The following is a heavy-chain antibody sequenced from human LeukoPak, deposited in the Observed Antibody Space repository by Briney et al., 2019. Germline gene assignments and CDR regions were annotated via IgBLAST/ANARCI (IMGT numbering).Heavy chain of an antibody. Sequence: SETLSLTCAVSGYSISSGYYWGWIRPPPGKGLEWIGSIYHSGSTYYNPSLKSRVTMSVDTSNDQSSLKLSSVTAADTAVYHCARGTGGYYANFDYWGQGTLVTVSS. D-gene: IGHD3-3*01. J-gene: IGHJ4*02. CDR2: IYHSGST. V-gene: IGHV4-38-2*01. CDR3: ARGTGGYYANFDY. CDR1: GYSISSGYY.